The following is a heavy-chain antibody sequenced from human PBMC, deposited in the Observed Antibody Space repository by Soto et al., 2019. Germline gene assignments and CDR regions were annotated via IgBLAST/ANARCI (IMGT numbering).Heavy chain of an antibody. Sequence: ASVKVSCKASGYTFTIYAMHWVRQAPGQRLEWMGWINADNGNTKYSQKFQGRVTMTTDTSTSTAYMELRSLRSDDTAVYYCARADTRGYDFWSGYPAYGMDVWGQGTTVTVSS. CDR1: GYTFTIYA. D-gene: IGHD3-3*01. J-gene: IGHJ6*02. CDR2: INADNGNT. CDR3: ARADTRGYDFWSGYPAYGMDV. V-gene: IGHV1-3*01.